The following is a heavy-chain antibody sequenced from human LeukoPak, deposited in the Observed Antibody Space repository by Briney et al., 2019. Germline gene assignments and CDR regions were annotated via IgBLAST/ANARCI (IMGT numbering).Heavy chain of an antibody. V-gene: IGHV3-53*01. CDR1: GFTVSSNY. CDR3: TRDYYYDRSGYYYYHGMDV. D-gene: IGHD3-22*01. J-gene: IGHJ6*02. CDR2: IYSGGST. Sequence: GGSLRLSCAASGFTVSSNYMSWVRQAPGKGLEWVSVIYSGGSTYYADSVKGRFTISRDNSKNTLYLQMNSLRAEDTAVYYCTRDYYYDRSGYYYYHGMDVWGQGTTVTVSS.